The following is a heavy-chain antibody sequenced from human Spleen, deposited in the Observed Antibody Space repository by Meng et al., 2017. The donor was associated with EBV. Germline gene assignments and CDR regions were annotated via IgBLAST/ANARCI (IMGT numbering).Heavy chain of an antibody. Sequence: GQLVQSGAEVKKPGASAKVSCKTSGYTFSGYYIHWVRQAPGHGLEWMGRINPRSGGTNYAQKFQGRVTMTRDTSITTAYMDLSRLRSDDTAVYFCVRDTAMVNWLEFWGRGTLVTVSS. D-gene: IGHD5-18*01. V-gene: IGHV1-2*06. CDR2: INPRSGGT. CDR1: GYTFSGYY. J-gene: IGHJ5*01. CDR3: VRDTAMVNWLEF.